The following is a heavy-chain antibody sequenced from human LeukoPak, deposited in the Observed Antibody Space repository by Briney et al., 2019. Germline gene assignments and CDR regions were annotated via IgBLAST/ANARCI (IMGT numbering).Heavy chain of an antibody. CDR1: GGSISSGGYS. D-gene: IGHD4-23*01. CDR2: IYHSGST. J-gene: IGHJ5*02. Sequence: PSQTLSLTCAVSGGSISSGGYSWSWIRQPPGKGLEWIGYIYHSGSTYYNPSLKSRVTISVDRSKNQFSLKLSSVTAADTAVYYCARGHDYGGKPKLDPWGQGTLVTVSS. V-gene: IGHV4-30-2*01. CDR3: ARGHDYGGKPKLDP.